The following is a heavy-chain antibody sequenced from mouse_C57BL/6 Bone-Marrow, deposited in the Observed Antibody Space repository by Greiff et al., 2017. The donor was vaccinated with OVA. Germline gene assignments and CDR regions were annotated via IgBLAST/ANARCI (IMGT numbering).Heavy chain of an antibody. CDR3: ARPDYYGSSYVYWYFDV. CDR1: GFTFSDYG. D-gene: IGHD1-1*01. V-gene: IGHV5-17*01. CDR2: ISSGSSTI. J-gene: IGHJ1*03. Sequence: EVHLVESGGGLVKPGGSLKLSCAASGFTFSDYGMHWVRQAPEKGLEWVAYISSGSSTIYYADTVKGRFTISRDNAKNTLFLQMTSLRSEDTAMYYCARPDYYGSSYVYWYFDVWGTGTTVTVSS.